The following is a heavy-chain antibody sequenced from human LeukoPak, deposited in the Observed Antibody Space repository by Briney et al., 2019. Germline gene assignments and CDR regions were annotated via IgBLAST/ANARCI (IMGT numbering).Heavy chain of an antibody. CDR3: ATLGVLLIYATLDY. D-gene: IGHD2-8*01. V-gene: IGHV3-48*03. CDR1: GFIFSSYE. Sequence: TGGSLRLSCTASGFIFSSYEMNWVRQAPGKGLEWVSYISGDGSTRSYADSVRGRFTISRDNAQNSLYLQMNGLRAEDTAVYYCATLGVLLIYATLDYWGQGTLVTVSS. J-gene: IGHJ4*02. CDR2: ISGDGSTR.